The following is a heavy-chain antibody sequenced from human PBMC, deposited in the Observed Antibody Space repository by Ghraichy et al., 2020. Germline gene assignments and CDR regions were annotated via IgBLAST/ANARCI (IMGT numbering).Heavy chain of an antibody. CDR2: INPNSGGT. V-gene: IGHV1-2*02. D-gene: IGHD3-22*01. Sequence: ASVKVSCKASGYTFTGYYMHWVRQAPGQGLEWMGWINPNSGGTNYAQKFQGRVTMTRDTSISTAYMELSRLRSDDTAVYYCARGHLPYDSSGSDYWGQGTLVTVSS. J-gene: IGHJ4*02. CDR3: ARGHLPYDSSGSDY. CDR1: GYTFTGYY.